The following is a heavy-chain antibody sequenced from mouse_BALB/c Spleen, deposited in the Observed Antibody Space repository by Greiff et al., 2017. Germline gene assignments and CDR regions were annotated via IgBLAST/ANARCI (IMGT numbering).Heavy chain of an antibody. CDR1: GYTFTSYT. J-gene: IGHJ4*01. CDR3: ARGDYRYDERDYYAMDY. D-gene: IGHD2-14*01. Sequence: QVQLQQSAAELARPGASVKMSCKASGYTFTSYTMHWVKQRPGQGLEWIGYINPSSGYTEYNQKFKDKTTLTADKSSSTAYMQLSSLTSEDSAVYYCARGDYRYDERDYYAMDYWGQGTSVTVSS. CDR2: INPSSGYT. V-gene: IGHV1-4*02.